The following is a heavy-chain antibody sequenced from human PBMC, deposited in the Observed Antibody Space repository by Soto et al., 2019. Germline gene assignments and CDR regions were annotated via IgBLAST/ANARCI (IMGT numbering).Heavy chain of an antibody. D-gene: IGHD2-2*01. CDR1: GFSFSHYS. J-gene: IGHJ4*02. CDR3: AKRKYCPSTTCFDY. CDR2: ISSESGTI. Sequence: GSLRLSCAASGFSFSHYSMIWVRQAPGKGLEWLSYISSESGTIYDAESVKGRFAISTDDSENTLYLQMSSLRAEDTAVFYCAKRKYCPSTTCFDYWGQGTQVTVSS. V-gene: IGHV3-48*01.